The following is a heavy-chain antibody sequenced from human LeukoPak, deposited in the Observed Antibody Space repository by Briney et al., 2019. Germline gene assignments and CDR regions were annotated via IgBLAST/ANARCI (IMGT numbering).Heavy chain of an antibody. CDR1: GFTFSDHY. D-gene: IGHD1-26*01. V-gene: IGHV3-72*01. CDR3: ARDSGSYYIDY. Sequence: GGSLRLSCAASGFTFSDHYMDWVRQAPGKGLEWVGRIRNKASSYTTAYAASVKGRFTLSRDDSKNSLYLQMNSLKTEDTAVYYCARDSGSYYIDYWGQGTLVTVPS. CDR2: IRNKASSYTT. J-gene: IGHJ4*02.